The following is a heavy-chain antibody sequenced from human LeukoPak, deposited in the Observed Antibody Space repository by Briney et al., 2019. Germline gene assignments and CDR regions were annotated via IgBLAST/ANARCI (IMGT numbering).Heavy chain of an antibody. J-gene: IGHJ4*02. V-gene: IGHV4-59*01. Sequence: SETLSLTCTVSGGSISTYYWNWIRQPPGKGLEWIGFISNSGTTNYSPSLKSRVTISVDMSSHQFSLSLSSVTAADTAVYYCAAYSGSYYDYWGQGTLVTVSS. D-gene: IGHD1-26*01. CDR1: GGSISTYY. CDR3: AAYSGSYYDY. CDR2: ISNSGTT.